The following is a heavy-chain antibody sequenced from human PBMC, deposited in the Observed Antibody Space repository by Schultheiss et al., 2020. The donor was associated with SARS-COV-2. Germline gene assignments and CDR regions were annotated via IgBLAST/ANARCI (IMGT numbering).Heavy chain of an antibody. J-gene: IGHJ4*02. Sequence: GGSLRLSCAASGFTVSSNYMSWVRQAPGKGLEWVSSISSSSSYIYYADSVKGRFTISRDNSKNTLYLQMNSLRAEDTAVYYCARGPGLWSGYRTFDYWGQGTLVTVSS. D-gene: IGHD3-3*01. V-gene: IGHV3-21*01. CDR1: GFTVSSNY. CDR2: ISSSSSYI. CDR3: ARGPGLWSGYRTFDY.